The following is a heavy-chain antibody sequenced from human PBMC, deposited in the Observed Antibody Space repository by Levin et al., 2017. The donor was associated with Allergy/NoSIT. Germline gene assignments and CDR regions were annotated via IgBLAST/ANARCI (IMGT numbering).Heavy chain of an antibody. J-gene: IGHJ6*02. V-gene: IGHV4-30-4*01. CDR3: ARDRWAAAGTRYYYYGMDV. CDR1: GGSISSGDYY. Sequence: SETLSLTCTVSGGSISSGDYYWSWIRQPPGKGLEWIGYIYYSGSTYYNPSLKSRVTISVDTSKNQFSLKLSSVTAADTAVYYCARDRWAAAGTRYYYYGMDVWGQGTTVAVSS. D-gene: IGHD6-13*01. CDR2: IYYSGST.